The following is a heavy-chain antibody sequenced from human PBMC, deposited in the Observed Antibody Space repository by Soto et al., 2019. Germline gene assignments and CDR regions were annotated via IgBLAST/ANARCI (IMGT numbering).Heavy chain of an antibody. CDR3: ARMFHCSGGTCPFDY. Sequence: SGPTLVNPTQTLTLTCTFSGFSLSTSGMRVSWIRQPPGKALEWLARIDWDDDKFYNTSLKTRLAISKDSSKNQVVLTMTNMDPVDTATYYCARMFHCSGGTCPFDYWGQGALVTVSS. J-gene: IGHJ4*02. V-gene: IGHV2-70*04. D-gene: IGHD2-15*01. CDR2: IDWDDDK. CDR1: GFSLSTSGMR.